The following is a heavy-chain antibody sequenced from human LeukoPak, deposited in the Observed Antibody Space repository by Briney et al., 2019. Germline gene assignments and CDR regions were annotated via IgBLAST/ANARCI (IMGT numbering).Heavy chain of an antibody. V-gene: IGHV3-23*01. CDR3: AKSGGLNLMVRGVMQYFDY. CDR1: GFTFSSYS. CDR2: ISGSGGST. D-gene: IGHD3-10*01. J-gene: IGHJ4*02. Sequence: GGSLRLSCAASGFTFSSYSMNWVRQAPGKGLEWVSAISGSGGSTYYADSVKGRFTISRDNSKNTLYLQMNSLRAEDTAVYYCAKSGGLNLMVRGVMQYFDYWGQGTLVTVSS.